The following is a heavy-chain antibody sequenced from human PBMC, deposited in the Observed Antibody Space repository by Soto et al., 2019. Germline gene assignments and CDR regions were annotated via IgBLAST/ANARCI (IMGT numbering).Heavy chain of an antibody. CDR1: GGSISSYY. CDR3: ARVSDYYSSGYYVYWFDP. Sequence: SETLSLTCTVSGGSISSYYWSWIRQPLGKGLEWIGYIYYSGSTNYNPSLKSRVTISVDTSKNQFSLKLSSVTAADTAVYYCARVSDYYSSGYYVYWFDPWGQGTLVTVSS. V-gene: IGHV4-59*01. CDR2: IYYSGST. D-gene: IGHD3-22*01. J-gene: IGHJ5*02.